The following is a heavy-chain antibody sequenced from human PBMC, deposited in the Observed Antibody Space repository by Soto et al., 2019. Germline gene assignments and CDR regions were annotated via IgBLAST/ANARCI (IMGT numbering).Heavy chain of an antibody. Sequence: QVQLVESGGGLVKPGGSLRLSCAASGFSLSAYYMTWIRQAPGKGLEWLSYITTTGNYTDYADSVKGRFTTSRDNAKNSLYLQMNSLRADDTAVYYCARGLSGTRSFDYWGQGTLVTVSS. D-gene: IGHD5-12*01. CDR3: ARGLSGTRSFDY. V-gene: IGHV3-11*05. CDR1: GFSLSAYY. CDR2: ITTTGNYT. J-gene: IGHJ4*02.